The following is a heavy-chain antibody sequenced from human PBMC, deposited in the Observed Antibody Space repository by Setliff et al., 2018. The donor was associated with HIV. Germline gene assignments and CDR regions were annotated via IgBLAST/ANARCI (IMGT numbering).Heavy chain of an antibody. Sequence: GESLKISCKASGFTLTDYWIGWVRQMPGRGLEWMGIIYPGDSDTRYSPSFQGQVTISADKSISTAYLQWSSLKASDTAMYYCARLGVGEGWFDPWGQGTLVTVSS. CDR2: IYPGDSDT. D-gene: IGHD2-15*01. V-gene: IGHV5-51*01. CDR3: ARLGVGEGWFDP. J-gene: IGHJ5*02. CDR1: GFTLTDYW.